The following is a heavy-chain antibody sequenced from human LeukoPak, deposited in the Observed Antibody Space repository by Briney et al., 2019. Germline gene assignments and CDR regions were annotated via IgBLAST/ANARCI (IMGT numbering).Heavy chain of an antibody. J-gene: IGHJ4*02. CDR2: ISGGGGST. V-gene: IGHV3-23*01. CDR1: GCTFTSYS. Sequence: GGSLRLSCAASGCTFTSYSMNWVRQAPGKGLEWVSTISGGGGSTYYADSVKGRFTISRDNSKNTLYLQVNSLRAEDTAVYYCAKGGKWDVTPFDYWGQGTLVTVSS. CDR3: AKGGKWDVTPFDY. D-gene: IGHD1-26*01.